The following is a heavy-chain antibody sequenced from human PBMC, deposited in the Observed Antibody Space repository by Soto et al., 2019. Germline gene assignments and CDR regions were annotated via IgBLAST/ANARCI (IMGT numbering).Heavy chain of an antibody. J-gene: IGHJ5*02. Sequence: SETLSLTCAVSGGSISSSNWWSWVRQPPGKGLEWIGEIYHSGSTNYNPSLKSRVNISIDTSKNQFSLRLSSVTAADTAVYYCARLRFGSVDGLPNNWFDPWGQGTLVTVSS. CDR2: IYHSGST. D-gene: IGHD3-10*01. V-gene: IGHV4-4*02. CDR1: GGSISSSNW. CDR3: ARLRFGSVDGLPNNWFDP.